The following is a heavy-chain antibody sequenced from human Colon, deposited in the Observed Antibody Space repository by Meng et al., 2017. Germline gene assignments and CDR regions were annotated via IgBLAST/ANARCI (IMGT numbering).Heavy chain of an antibody. J-gene: IGHJ4*02. Sequence: VPLSESGPWLVDPPGTLSLTCAFAGGSITNNSYWSWVRQSPEKGLEWIGQIDHRGDPYYNPSLKSRVTMSVDRSKSRVSLQLTSVTAADTAVYYCARHGGYYQDYWGQGTLVTVSS. D-gene: IGHD4-23*01. CDR3: ARHGGYYQDY. CDR2: IDHRGDP. CDR1: GGSITNNSY. V-gene: IGHV4-4*03.